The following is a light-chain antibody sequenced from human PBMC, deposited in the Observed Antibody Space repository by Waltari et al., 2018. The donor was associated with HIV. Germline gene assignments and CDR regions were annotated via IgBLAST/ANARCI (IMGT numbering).Light chain of an antibody. CDR2: RND. Sequence: QSVLTQPPSASKTPGQRVLMSSSGTSSNVGNNFVSSFQLVPGGAPKLVIYRNDRRSSGVRDRFSGAKSGSSAALAISGLQSDDEADYFCASWDDKLSHWVFGVGTKLTV. V-gene: IGLV1-47*01. CDR3: ASWDDKLSHWV. CDR1: SSNVGNNF. J-gene: IGLJ3*02.